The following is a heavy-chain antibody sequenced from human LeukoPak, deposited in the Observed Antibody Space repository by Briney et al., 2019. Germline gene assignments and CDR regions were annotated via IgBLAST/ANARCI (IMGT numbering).Heavy chain of an antibody. CDR1: GFTFSSHW. CDR2: INQDASEM. CDR3: ARGHYGMDV. Sequence: GGSLRLSCAASGFTFSSHWMSWVRQAPRKGLEWVAYINQDASEMSHVDSVKGRFTISRDNPKNSLYLQMNSLRDEDTAVHYCARGHYGMDVWGQGTTVTVSS. J-gene: IGHJ6*02. V-gene: IGHV3-7*01.